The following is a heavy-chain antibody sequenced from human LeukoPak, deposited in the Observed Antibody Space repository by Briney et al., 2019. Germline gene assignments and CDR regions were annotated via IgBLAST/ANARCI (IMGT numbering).Heavy chain of an antibody. J-gene: IGHJ4*02. CDR2: IKQDASEK. CDR1: GFTFSNYW. CDR3: VRDTGGSGSYPDY. Sequence: GGSLRLSCAASGFTFSNYWMTWVRQAPGKGLERVANIKQDASEKYYVDSVKGRFTISRDNAKNSLYLQVNSLRVEDTAVYYCVRDTGGSGSYPDYWGQGSLVTVSS. D-gene: IGHD1-26*01. V-gene: IGHV3-7*01.